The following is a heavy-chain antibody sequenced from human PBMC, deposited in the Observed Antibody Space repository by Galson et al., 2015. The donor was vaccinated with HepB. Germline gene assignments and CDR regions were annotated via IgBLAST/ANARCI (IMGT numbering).Heavy chain of an antibody. D-gene: IGHD3-9*01. V-gene: IGHV1-46*01. J-gene: IGHJ5*02. CDR3: ARDFGKGYYDILDRSHFFDP. CDR1: GYTFTSYY. Sequence: SVKVSCKASGYTFTSYYMHWVRQAPGQGLEWMGIINPSGGSTSYAQKFQGRVTMTRDTSTSTVYMELSSLRSEDTAVYYCARDFGKGYYDILDRSHFFDPWGQGTLVTVSS. CDR2: INPSGGST.